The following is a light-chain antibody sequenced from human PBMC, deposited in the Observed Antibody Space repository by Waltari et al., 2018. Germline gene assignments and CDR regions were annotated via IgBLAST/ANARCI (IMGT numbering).Light chain of an antibody. J-gene: IGLJ2*01. CDR2: KDK. CDR1: GCPNQT. Sequence: SYELTQPPSVSVSPGQTARITGTGHGCPNQTAYWYQQKEGQAPVMVVYKDKERPSGIPDRFSGSSSGTTVSLTISGVQAEDEADYYCQSTDRRGAVIFGGGTTLTVL. CDR3: QSTDRRGAVI. V-gene: IGLV3-25*03.